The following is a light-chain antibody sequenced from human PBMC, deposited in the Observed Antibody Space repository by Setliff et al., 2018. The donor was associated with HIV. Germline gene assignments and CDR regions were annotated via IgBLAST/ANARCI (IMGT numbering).Light chain of an antibody. CDR1: DIGSKS. J-gene: IGLJ1*01. Sequence: SYELTQPPSVSVAPGKTARVTCGGNDIGSKSVHWYQQKPGQAPVLVVYDDSDRPSGIPERFSGSNSGNTATLTISRVEAWDEADYYCQVWDNTSDHYVFGSGTKVTVL. V-gene: IGLV3-21*03. CDR2: DDS. CDR3: QVWDNTSDHYV.